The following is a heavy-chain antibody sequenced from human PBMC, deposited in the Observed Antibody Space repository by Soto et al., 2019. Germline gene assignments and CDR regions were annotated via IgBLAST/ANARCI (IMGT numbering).Heavy chain of an antibody. V-gene: IGHV1-3*01. Sequence: ASVKVSCKASGYTFIRYAMNWVRQAPGQRQEWMGWINAGNGNTKYSQKFQGRVTMTRDTSPSTVYMALSSLRSEDTALYYCAIYNSCEHSSSWYFFDYSGQGSLVTVSS. J-gene: IGHJ4*02. D-gene: IGHD6-13*01. CDR3: AIYNSCEHSSSWYFFDY. CDR1: GYTFIRYA. CDR2: INAGNGNT.